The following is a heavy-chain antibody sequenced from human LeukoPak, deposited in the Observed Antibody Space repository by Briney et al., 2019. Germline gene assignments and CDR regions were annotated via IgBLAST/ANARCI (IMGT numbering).Heavy chain of an antibody. CDR3: ARAIVVPAATTDAFDI. CDR1: GYTFTSYG. CDR2: ISAYNGNT. D-gene: IGHD2-2*01. Sequence: ASVKVSCKASGYTFTSYGISWVRQAPGQGLEWMGWISAYNGNTNYAQKLQGRVTMTADTSTSTAYMELRSLRSDDTAVYYCARAIVVPAATTDAFDIWGQGTMVTVSS. J-gene: IGHJ3*02. V-gene: IGHV1-18*01.